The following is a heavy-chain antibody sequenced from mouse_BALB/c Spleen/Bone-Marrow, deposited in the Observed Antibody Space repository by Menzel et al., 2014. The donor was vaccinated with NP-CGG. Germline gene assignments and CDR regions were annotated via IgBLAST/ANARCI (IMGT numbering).Heavy chain of an antibody. V-gene: IGHV1-69*02. CDR2: IDPSDSET. Sequence: VQLQQSGAELVKPGAPVKLSCKASGYTFTSYWMNWVKQRPGRGLEWIGRIDPSDSETHYNQKFEDKATLTVDKSSSTAYIQLSSLTSEDSAVYYCARSTGYYWYFDVWGAGTTVTVSS. J-gene: IGHJ1*01. D-gene: IGHD2-2*01. CDR3: ARSTGYYWYFDV. CDR1: GYTFTSYW.